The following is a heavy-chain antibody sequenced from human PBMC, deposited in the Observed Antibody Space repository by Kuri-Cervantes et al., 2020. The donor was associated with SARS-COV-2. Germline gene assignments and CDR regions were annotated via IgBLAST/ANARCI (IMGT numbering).Heavy chain of an antibody. CDR2: IASGGGST. D-gene: IGHD5-24*01. J-gene: IGHJ3*02. V-gene: IGHV3-23*01. CDR1: GFTFSNSA. Sequence: GESLKISCAASGFTFSNSAMSWVRQAPGKGLEWVSTIASGGGSTYYADSVKGRFTISRDNARTALYLQMNSLRADDTAIYYGSRIWSPPLMATDGGDAFDIWGQGTMVTVSS. CDR3: SRIWSPPLMATDGGDAFDI.